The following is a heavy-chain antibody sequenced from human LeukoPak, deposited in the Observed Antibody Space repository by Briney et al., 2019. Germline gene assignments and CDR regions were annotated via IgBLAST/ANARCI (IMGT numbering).Heavy chain of an antibody. CDR3: ARGGPSPSSSVDY. V-gene: IGHV3-30*02. Sequence: GGSLRLSCAASGFTFNRYAMHWVRQAPGKGLEWVAFIRYDGSDKYYADSVKGRFTISRDNSKNTLYLQMNSLRAEDTAVYYCARGGPSPSSSVDYWGQGTLVTVSS. J-gene: IGHJ4*02. CDR1: GFTFNRYA. CDR2: IRYDGSDK. D-gene: IGHD6-6*01.